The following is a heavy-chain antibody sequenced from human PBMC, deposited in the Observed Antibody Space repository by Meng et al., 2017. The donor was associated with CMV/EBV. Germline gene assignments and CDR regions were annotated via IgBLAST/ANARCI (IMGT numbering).Heavy chain of an antibody. J-gene: IGHJ4*02. CDR2: ISYDGSNK. Sequence: GSLRLSCAASGFTFSSYAMHWVRQAPGKGLEWVAVISYDGSNKYYADSVKGRFTISRDNSKNTLYLQMNSLRAEDTAVYYCARDSFPAGNSSGYYFGYMDYWGQGTLVTVSS. V-gene: IGHV3-30-3*01. CDR1: GFTFSSYA. D-gene: IGHD3-22*01. CDR3: ARDSFPAGNSSGYYFGYMDY.